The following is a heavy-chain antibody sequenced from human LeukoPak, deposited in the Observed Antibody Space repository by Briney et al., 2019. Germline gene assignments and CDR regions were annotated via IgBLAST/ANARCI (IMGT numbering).Heavy chain of an antibody. D-gene: IGHD3/OR15-3a*01. V-gene: IGHV1-69*04. J-gene: IGHJ3*02. CDR1: GGTFSSYA. CDR2: IIPILGIA. Sequence: SVKVSCKASGGTFSSYAISWVRQAPGQGLEWMGRIIPILGIANYAQKFQGRVTITADKSTSTAYVELSSLRSEDTAVYYCARGIPDFTDALDIWGQGTMVTVSS. CDR3: ARGIPDFTDALDI.